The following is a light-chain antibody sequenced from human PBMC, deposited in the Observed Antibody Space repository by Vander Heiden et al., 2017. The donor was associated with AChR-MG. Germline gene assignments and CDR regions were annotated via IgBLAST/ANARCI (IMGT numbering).Light chain of an antibody. CDR1: QSVSSSY. Sequence: EIVLTQSPGTLSLSPGERATLSCRASQSVSSSYLAWYQQKPGQAPRLLISGTSSRATDIPDRFSGSGSGTDFTLTISRLEPEDFAVYYCQQYGSSPITLGQGTRLEIK. J-gene: IGKJ5*01. CDR3: QQYGSSPIT. V-gene: IGKV3-20*01. CDR2: GTS.